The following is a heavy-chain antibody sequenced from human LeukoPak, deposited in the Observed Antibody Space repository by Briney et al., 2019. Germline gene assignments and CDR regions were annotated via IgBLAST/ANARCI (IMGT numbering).Heavy chain of an antibody. CDR2: ISGSGGST. D-gene: IGHD2-2*01. CDR1: GFTFSSYA. J-gene: IGHJ4*02. V-gene: IGHV3-23*01. CDR3: AKLGYCSSTSCSSIAASGY. Sequence: GGSLRLSCAASGFTFSSYAMSWVRQAPGKGLEWVSAISGSGGSTYYADPVKGRFTISRDNSKNTPYLQMNSLRAEDTAVYYCAKLGYCSSTSCSSIAASGYWGQGTLVTVSS.